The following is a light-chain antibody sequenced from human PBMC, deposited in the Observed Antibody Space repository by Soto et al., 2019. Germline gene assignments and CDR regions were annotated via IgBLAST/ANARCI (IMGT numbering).Light chain of an antibody. CDR1: SSNIGNNA. J-gene: IGLJ1*01. CDR3: AAWVDSLNGYV. Sequence: QSVLTQPPSVSEAPRQRVTISCSGSSSNIGNNAVNWYQQLPGKAPKLLIYYDDLLPSGVSDRFSGSNSGTSASLAISGLKSEDEAEYYCAAWVDSLNGYVFGTGTNLTVL. V-gene: IGLV1-36*01. CDR2: YDD.